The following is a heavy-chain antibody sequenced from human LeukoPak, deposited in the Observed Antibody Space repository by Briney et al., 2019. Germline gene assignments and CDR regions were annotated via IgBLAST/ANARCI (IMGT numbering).Heavy chain of an antibody. CDR1: GGSFSGYY. J-gene: IGHJ6*03. V-gene: IGHV4-34*01. Sequence: SETLSLTCAVSGGSFSGYYWSWIRQPPGKGLEWIGEINHSGSTNYNPSLKSRVTISVDTSKNQFSLKLSSVTAADTAVYYCARLRFLEWLLRYYYYMDVWGKGTTVTVSS. D-gene: IGHD3-3*01. CDR2: INHSGST. CDR3: ARLRFLEWLLRYYYYMDV.